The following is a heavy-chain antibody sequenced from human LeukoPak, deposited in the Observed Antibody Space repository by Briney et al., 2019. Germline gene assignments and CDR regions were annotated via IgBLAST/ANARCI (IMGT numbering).Heavy chain of an antibody. J-gene: IGHJ5*02. CDR2: IKPDSGDP. Sequence: ASVKVSCEASGYTFSGYYIHWVRQAPGQGLEWMGVIKPDSGDPNYAQKFQGRVTMTRDTSITTAYMELNRLTSDDTAVYYCVRDRPHNWFDPWGQGALVTVSS. CDR1: GYTFSGYY. V-gene: IGHV1-2*02. CDR3: VRDRPHNWFDP.